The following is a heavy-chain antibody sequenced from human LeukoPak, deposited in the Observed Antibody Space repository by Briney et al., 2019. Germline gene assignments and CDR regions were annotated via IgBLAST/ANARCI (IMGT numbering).Heavy chain of an antibody. CDR3: ARDYGGNSGWFDP. CDR1: GGSVSSGSYY. V-gene: IGHV4-61*01. J-gene: IGHJ5*02. CDR2: IYYSGST. Sequence: SETLSLTCTVSGGSVSSGSYYWSWIRQPPGKGLEWIGYIYYSGSTNYNPSLKSRVTISVDTSKNQFSLKLSSVTAADTAVYYCARDYGGNSGWFDPWGQGTLVTVS. D-gene: IGHD4-23*01.